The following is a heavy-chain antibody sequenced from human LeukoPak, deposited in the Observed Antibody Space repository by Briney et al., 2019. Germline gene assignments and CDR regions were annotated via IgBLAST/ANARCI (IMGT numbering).Heavy chain of an antibody. CDR2: ISWNSGSI. D-gene: IGHD6-19*01. CDR1: GFTFYDYA. Sequence: GGSLRLSCAASGFTFYDYAMHWARHAPGKGLEWVSGISWNSGSIGYADSVKGRFTISRDNAKNSLYLQMNSLRAEDTALYYCARRIAVAGADYFDYWGQGTLVTVSS. J-gene: IGHJ4*02. CDR3: ARRIAVAGADYFDY. V-gene: IGHV3-9*01.